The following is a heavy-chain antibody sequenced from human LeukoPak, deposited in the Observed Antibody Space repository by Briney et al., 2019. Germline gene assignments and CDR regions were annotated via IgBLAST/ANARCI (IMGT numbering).Heavy chain of an antibody. D-gene: IGHD3-22*01. V-gene: IGHV3-74*01. CDR1: GFTFSSYW. CDR3: AKDHYYDSSGPFDY. Sequence: GGSLRLSCAASGFTFSSYWIHWVRQAPGKGLVWVSRIDTDGSNTNYADSVKGRFTISRDNAQNTVYLQMNSLRAEDTAVYYCAKDHYYDSSGPFDYWGQGTLVTVSS. CDR2: IDTDGSNT. J-gene: IGHJ4*02.